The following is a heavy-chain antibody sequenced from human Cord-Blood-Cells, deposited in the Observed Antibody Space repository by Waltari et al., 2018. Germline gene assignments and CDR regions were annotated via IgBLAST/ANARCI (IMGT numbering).Heavy chain of an antibody. CDR1: GGSFSGYY. CDR2: INHSGST. V-gene: IGHV4-34*01. CDR3: ARHEFWSGYYFDY. D-gene: IGHD3-3*01. Sequence: QVQLQQWGAGLLKPSETLSLTCAVYGGSFSGYYWCWIRQPPGKGLEWIGEINHSGSTNSNPSLKSRVNISVDTSKNQFSLKLSSVTAADTAVYYCARHEFWSGYYFDYWGQGTLVTVSS. J-gene: IGHJ4*02.